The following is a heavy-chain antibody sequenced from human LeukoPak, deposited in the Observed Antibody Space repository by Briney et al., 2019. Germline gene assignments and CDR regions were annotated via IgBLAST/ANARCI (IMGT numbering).Heavy chain of an antibody. CDR3: ARATAGFDY. Sequence: PGGSLRLSCAASGFTFSSYAMHWVRQAPGKGLEYVSAISSNGGSTYYANSVKGRFTISRDNSKNTLYLQMGSLRAEDVAVYYCARATAGFDYWGQGTLVTVSS. CDR1: GFTFSSYA. CDR2: ISSNGGST. V-gene: IGHV3-64*01. D-gene: IGHD4-17*01. J-gene: IGHJ4*02.